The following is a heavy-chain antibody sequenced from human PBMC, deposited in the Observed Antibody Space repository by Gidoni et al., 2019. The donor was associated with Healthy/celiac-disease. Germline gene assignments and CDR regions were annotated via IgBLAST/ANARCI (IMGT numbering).Heavy chain of an antibody. J-gene: IGHJ4*02. CDR2: IKSKTDGGTT. CDR1: GFTFSNAW. V-gene: IGHV3-15*01. CDR3: TTDLSRRETGYDYGY. Sequence: EVQLVESGGGLVKPGGSLRLSCAASGFTFSNAWMSWVRQAPGKGLEWVGRIKSKTDGGTTDYAAPVKGRFTISRDDSKNTLYLQMNSLKTEDTAVYYCTTDLSRRETGYDYGYWGQGTLVTVSS. D-gene: IGHD5-12*01.